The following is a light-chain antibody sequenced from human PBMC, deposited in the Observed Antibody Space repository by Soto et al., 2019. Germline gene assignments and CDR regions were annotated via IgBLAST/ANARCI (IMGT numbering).Light chain of an antibody. J-gene: IGKJ4*02. CDR3: QQANSFPLT. CDR2: AAS. CDR1: QTINSW. Sequence: DIQMTQSPSSVSASVGDRVTITCRASQTINSWLAWYQQKSGKVPKLLISAASSLQSGVPSRFSGSGSGTEFPLTISSLQPEDFATFYCQQANSFPLTFGGGTKVEIK. V-gene: IGKV1D-12*01.